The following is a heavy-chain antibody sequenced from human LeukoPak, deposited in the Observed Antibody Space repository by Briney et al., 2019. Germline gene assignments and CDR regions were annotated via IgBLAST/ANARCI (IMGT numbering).Heavy chain of an antibody. Sequence: GGSLRLSCAASGFTFSSYSMNWVRQAPGKGLEWVSSISSSSYIYYADSVKGRFTISRDNAKNSLYLQMNSLRAEDTAVYYCARDGTLRPPGVFDYWGQGTLVTVSS. CDR1: GFTFSSYS. D-gene: IGHD4-17*01. CDR3: ARDGTLRPPGVFDY. CDR2: ISSSSYI. V-gene: IGHV3-21*01. J-gene: IGHJ4*02.